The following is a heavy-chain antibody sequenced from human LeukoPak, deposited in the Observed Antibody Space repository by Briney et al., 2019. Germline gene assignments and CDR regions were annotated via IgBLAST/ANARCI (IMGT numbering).Heavy chain of an antibody. D-gene: IGHD6-19*01. V-gene: IGHV3-30*04. CDR1: GFTFSSYS. J-gene: IGHJ4*02. Sequence: GGSLRLSCAASGFTFSSYSIHWVRQAPGKGLEWVAVISYDGSNKYYADSVKGRFTISRDNSKNTLYLQMNSLRAEDTAVYYCARQGLPQNFGYWGQGTLVTVSS. CDR2: ISYDGSNK. CDR3: ARQGLPQNFGY.